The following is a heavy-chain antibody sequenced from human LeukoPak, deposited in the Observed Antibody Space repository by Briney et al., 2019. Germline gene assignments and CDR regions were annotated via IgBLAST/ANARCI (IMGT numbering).Heavy chain of an antibody. CDR1: GFTFTIYA. D-gene: IGHD1-14*01. V-gene: IGHV3-30*18. CDR3: AKDLIAGAPDYFDS. J-gene: IGHJ4*02. Sequence: GGSLRLSCTVSGFTFTIYATHWVRQAPGKGLEWVAVTDGSNTFYAYSVKGRFNLSSDKSKNTLYLQMNNLRVEDTAVYYCAKDLIAGAPDYFDSWGQGTLVTVSS. CDR2: TDGSNT.